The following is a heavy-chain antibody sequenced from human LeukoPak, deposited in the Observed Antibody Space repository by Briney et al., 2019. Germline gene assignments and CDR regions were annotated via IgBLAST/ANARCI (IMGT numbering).Heavy chain of an antibody. CDR3: ARRHTTNWYNWFDP. D-gene: IGHD1-1*01. CDR2: INWNGGST. CDR1: GFTFDDYG. V-gene: IGHV3-20*04. J-gene: IGHJ5*02. Sequence: PGGSLRLSCAASGFTFDDYGMSWVGQAPGKGLEWVSDINWNGGSTDYADAVKGRFTISRDNAKNSLYLHMSSLRDEDTAFYYCARRHTTNWYNWFDPWGQGTLVIVSS.